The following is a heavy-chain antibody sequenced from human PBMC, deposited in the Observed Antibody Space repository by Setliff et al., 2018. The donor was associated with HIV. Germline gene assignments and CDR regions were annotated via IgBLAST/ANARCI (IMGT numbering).Heavy chain of an antibody. Sequence: SETLSLTCTVSGGSINSTSYYWGWIRQPPGNGLEWIGSIYHTGSTYYHPSLRSRVTISVDASKNQFSLKLSSVTAADTAVYYCASLPPLYDSSGYYFDYWGQGTLVTVSS. D-gene: IGHD3-22*01. CDR1: GGSINSTSYY. CDR3: ASLPPLYDSSGYYFDY. V-gene: IGHV4-39*01. J-gene: IGHJ4*02. CDR2: IYHTGST.